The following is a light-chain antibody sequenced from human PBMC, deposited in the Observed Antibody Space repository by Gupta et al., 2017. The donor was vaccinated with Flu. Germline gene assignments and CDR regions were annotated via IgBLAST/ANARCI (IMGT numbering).Light chain of an antibody. CDR2: DVR. Sequence: QSALTQPASVSRPPGQSITISCTGTSSDADGYKYVSWYQQYPGKAPKLMIFDVRNRPSGVSNRFSGSKSGNTASLTISGLQAEDEADYYCSSYTTSSNVFGTGTKVTVL. V-gene: IGLV2-14*01. CDR1: SSDADGYKY. CDR3: SSYTTSSNV. J-gene: IGLJ1*01.